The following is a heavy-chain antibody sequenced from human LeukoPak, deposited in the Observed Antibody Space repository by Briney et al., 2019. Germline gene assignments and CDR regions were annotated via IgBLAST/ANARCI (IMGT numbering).Heavy chain of an antibody. J-gene: IGHJ4*02. Sequence: GGSLRLSCAPSGFTFSSYWMSWVRQAPGKGLEWVANINQDGSEKYYVDSVKGRFTISRDNAKNSLYLQMNSLRAEDTAVYYCARDEVWGQGTLVAVSS. CDR3: ARDEV. CDR1: GFTFSSYW. CDR2: INQDGSEK. V-gene: IGHV3-7*05.